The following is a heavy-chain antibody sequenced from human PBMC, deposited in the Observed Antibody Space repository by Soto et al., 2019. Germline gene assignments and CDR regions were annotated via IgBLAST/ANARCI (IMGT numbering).Heavy chain of an antibody. CDR3: ARDRCSSTSCYPRGGYYYYGMDV. D-gene: IGHD2-2*01. CDR2: IYYSGST. J-gene: IGHJ6*02. Sequence: QVQLQESGPVLVKPSQTLSLTCTVSGGSISSGGYDWSWIRQHPGKGLEWIGYIYYSGSTYYNPSLKSRVTISVDTSKNQFSLKLSSVTAADTAVYYCARDRCSSTSCYPRGGYYYYGMDVWGQGTTVTVSS. CDR1: GGSISSGGYD. V-gene: IGHV4-31*03.